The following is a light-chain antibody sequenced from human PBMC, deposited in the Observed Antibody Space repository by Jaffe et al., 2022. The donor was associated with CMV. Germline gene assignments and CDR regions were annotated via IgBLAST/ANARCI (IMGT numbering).Light chain of an antibody. CDR2: DVI. CDR3: CSYGGPYTLVV. CDR1: SSDIGDYNY. Sequence: QSALTQPRSVSGSPGQSVTISCTGTSSDIGDYNYVSWYQQHPGKAPKLMIFDVIKRPSGVPDRFSGSKSGNTASLTISGLQAEDEADYYCCSYGGPYTLVVFGGGTRLTVL. J-gene: IGLJ2*01. V-gene: IGLV2-11*01.